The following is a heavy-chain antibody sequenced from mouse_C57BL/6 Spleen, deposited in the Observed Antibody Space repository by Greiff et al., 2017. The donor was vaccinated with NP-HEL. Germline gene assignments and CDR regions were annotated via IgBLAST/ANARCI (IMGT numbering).Heavy chain of an antibody. CDR2: ISSGSSTI. Sequence: EVQRVESGGGLVKPGGSLKLSCAASGFTFSDYGMHWVRQAPEKGLEWVAYISSGSSTIYYADTVKGRFTISRDNAKNTLFLQMTSLRSEDTAMYYCARCPPYYGSSYEYFDVWGTGTTVTVSS. CDR1: GFTFSDYG. V-gene: IGHV5-17*01. CDR3: ARCPPYYGSSYEYFDV. D-gene: IGHD1-1*01. J-gene: IGHJ1*03.